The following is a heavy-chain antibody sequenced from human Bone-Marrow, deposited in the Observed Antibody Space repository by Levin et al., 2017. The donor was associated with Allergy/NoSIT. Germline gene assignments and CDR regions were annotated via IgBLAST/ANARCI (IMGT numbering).Heavy chain of an antibody. CDR2: IWYDGNNK. V-gene: IGHV3-33*01. J-gene: IGHJ6*02. D-gene: IGHD1-1*01. CDR1: GFTFSNCG. Sequence: GGSLRLSCAASGFTFSNCGMHWVRQAPGKGLEWVAVIWYDGNNKYYSDSVKGRCTISRDDSKKTLYLQMDSLRAEDTGVYYCVRGVMNENDNYYHYGMDVWGQGTTVSVSS. CDR3: VRGVMNENDNYYHYGMDV.